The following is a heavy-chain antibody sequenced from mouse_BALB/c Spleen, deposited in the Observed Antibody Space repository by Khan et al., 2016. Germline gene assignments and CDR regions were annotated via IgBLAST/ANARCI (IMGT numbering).Heavy chain of an antibody. CDR2: IRNKANGYTT. CDR3: ARSLDGFAY. V-gene: IGHV7-3*02. J-gene: IGHJ3*01. CDR1: GFTFTDYY. Sequence: EVELVESGGGLVQPGGSLRLSCATSGFTFTDYYMSWVRQTPGTALEWLGVIRNKANGYTTEYSASVKGRFTISRDNSQSILYLQMNTLRAEDSATYYCARSLDGFAYWCEGTLVTVSA.